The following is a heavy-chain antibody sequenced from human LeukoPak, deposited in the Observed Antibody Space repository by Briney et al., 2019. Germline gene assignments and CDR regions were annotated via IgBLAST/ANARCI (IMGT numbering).Heavy chain of an antibody. V-gene: IGHV4-39*07. CDR3: ARSASLYTLFYDY. D-gene: IGHD2-2*02. CDR2: IYYGGST. Sequence: SETLSLTCTVSAGSISSSTYYWGWIRQPPGKGLDWIGSIYYGGSTYYNPSFKSRVTISVDTSKNQLSLKLTSVTAADTAVYFCARSASLYTLFYDYWGQGTLVTVSS. J-gene: IGHJ4*02. CDR1: AGSISSSTYY.